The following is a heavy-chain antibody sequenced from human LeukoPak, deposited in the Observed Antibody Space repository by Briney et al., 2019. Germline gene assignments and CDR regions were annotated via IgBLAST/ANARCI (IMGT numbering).Heavy chain of an antibody. CDR1: GGSISSSSYY. J-gene: IGHJ4*02. CDR2: IYYSGST. D-gene: IGHD7-27*01. V-gene: IGHV4-39*01. Sequence: SETLSLTCTVSGGSISSSSYYWGWIRQPPGKGREWIGSIYYSGSTYYNPSLKSRVTISVDTSKNQFSLKLSSVTAADTAVYYCARVNWGGGFSDYWGQGTLVTVSS. CDR3: ARVNWGGGFSDY.